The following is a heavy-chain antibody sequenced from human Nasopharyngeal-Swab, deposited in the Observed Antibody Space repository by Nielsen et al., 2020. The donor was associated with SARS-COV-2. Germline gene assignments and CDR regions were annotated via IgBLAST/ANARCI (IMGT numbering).Heavy chain of an antibody. CDR2: IRSKANSYAT. CDR3: TRPIYCSSTSCSDV. Sequence: GGSLRLSCAASGFVFSGSAMHWVRQASGKGLEWVGRIRSKANSYATAYAASVKGRFTISRDDSKNTAYLQMNSLKTEDTAVYYCTRPIYCSSTSCSDVWGKGTTVTVSS. V-gene: IGHV3-73*01. D-gene: IGHD2-2*01. J-gene: IGHJ6*04. CDR1: GFVFSGSA.